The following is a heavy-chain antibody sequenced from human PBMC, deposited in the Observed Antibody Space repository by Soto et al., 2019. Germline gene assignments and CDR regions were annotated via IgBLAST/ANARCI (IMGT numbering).Heavy chain of an antibody. J-gene: IGHJ4*02. CDR1: GFTFSSYW. Sequence: EVQLVESGVGLVQPGGSLRLSCAASGFTFSSYWMSWFRQAPGKGLVWVANIKQDGSEKYYVDSVKGRFTISRDNAKNSLYLQMNSLRAAATAVYYCARDSPSDYWGQGTLVTVSS. V-gene: IGHV3-7*01. CDR2: IKQDGSEK. CDR3: ARDSPSDY.